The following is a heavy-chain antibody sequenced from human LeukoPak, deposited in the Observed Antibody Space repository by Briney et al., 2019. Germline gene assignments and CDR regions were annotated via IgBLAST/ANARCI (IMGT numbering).Heavy chain of an antibody. D-gene: IGHD6-13*01. CDR2: INHSGST. CDR3: ARSSSWYPNFDY. CDR1: GGSFSGYY. Sequence: PSETLSLTCAVYGGSFSGYYWSWIRQPPGKGLEWIGEINHSGSTNYNPSLKSRVTISVDTSKNQFSLKLSSVTAADTAVYYCARSSSWYPNFDYWGQGTLVTVSS. J-gene: IGHJ4*02. V-gene: IGHV4-34*01.